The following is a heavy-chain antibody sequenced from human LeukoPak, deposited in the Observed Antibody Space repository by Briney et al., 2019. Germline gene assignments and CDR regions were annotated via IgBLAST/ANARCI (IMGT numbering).Heavy chain of an antibody. CDR2: IKQDGSKK. CDR3: TRVGYIDEGIDY. CDR1: GITFSSYA. V-gene: IGHV3-7*04. J-gene: IGHJ4*02. D-gene: IGHD5-24*01. Sequence: GGSLRLSCVASGITFSSYAMSWVRQAPGKGLEWVANIKQDGSKKSYVDSVEGRFTISRDNAKNSLYLQMNSLRAEDTAIYYCTRVGYIDEGIDYWGQGTLVTVSS.